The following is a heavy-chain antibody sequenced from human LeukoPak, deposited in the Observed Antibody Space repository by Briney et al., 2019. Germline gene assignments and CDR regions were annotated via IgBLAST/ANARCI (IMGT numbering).Heavy chain of an antibody. J-gene: IGHJ4*02. CDR3: ARDGGYGSGTYRFDY. V-gene: IGHV4-31*03. CDR2: IYYSGST. Sequence: SETLSLTCTVSGGSISSGDYYWSWIRQHPGKGLEWIGYIYYSGSTSYNPSLKSRVTISIDTSKNQFSLKLSSVTAADTAVYYCARDGGYGSGTYRFDYWGQGTLVTVSS. CDR1: GGSISSGDYY. D-gene: IGHD3-10*01.